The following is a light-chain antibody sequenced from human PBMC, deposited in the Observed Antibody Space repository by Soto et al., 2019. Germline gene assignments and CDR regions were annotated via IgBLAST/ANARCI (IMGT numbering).Light chain of an antibody. V-gene: IGKV4-1*01. CDR2: WAS. Sequence: DIVMTQSPDSLAVSLGERATINCKSSQSLLYSSNNKNYLAWFQLKPGQPPKLLIDWASTRESGVPDRFSGSGSGTDFTLTISSLQAEDVAIYYCQQYYSTPITFGQGTRLEIK. CDR1: QSLLYSSNNKNY. CDR3: QQYYSTPIT. J-gene: IGKJ5*01.